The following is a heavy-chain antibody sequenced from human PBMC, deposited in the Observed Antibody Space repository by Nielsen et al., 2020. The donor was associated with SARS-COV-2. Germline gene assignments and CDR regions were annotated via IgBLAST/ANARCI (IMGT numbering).Heavy chain of an antibody. CDR2: FDPEDGET. J-gene: IGHJ5*02. CDR3: ARGGFSLGANLEDP. V-gene: IGHV1-24*01. D-gene: IGHD1-26*01. Sequence: ASVKVSCKVSGYTLTELSMHWVRQAPGKGLEWMGGFDPEDGETIYAQKFQGRVTMTRDTSISTAYMELSSLRSEDTAVYYCARGGFSLGANLEDPWGQGTLVIVSS. CDR1: GYTLTELS.